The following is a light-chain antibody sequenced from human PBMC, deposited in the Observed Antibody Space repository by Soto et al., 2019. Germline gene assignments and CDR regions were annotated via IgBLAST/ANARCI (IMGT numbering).Light chain of an antibody. V-gene: IGLV2-11*01. Sequence: QSALTQPRSVSGSPGQSVTISCTGTSSDVGGYNYVSWYQQDPGKAPKLMIYDVSKRPSGVPDRFSGSKSGNTASLTISGRQAEDEADYYCCSYAGSYTYVFGTGTKLTVL. CDR2: DVS. CDR1: SSDVGGYNY. CDR3: CSYAGSYTYV. J-gene: IGLJ1*01.